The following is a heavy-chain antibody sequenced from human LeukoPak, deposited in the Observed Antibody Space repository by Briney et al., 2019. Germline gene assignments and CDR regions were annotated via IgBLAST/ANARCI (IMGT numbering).Heavy chain of an antibody. CDR3: TRDRSRAEDD. CDR1: GFTFSGHW. J-gene: IGHJ4*02. CDR2: INQGGSDK. D-gene: IGHD1-14*01. Sequence: GGSLRLSCAASGFTFSGHWMGWVRQAPGKGLEWVANINQGGSDKYYVDSVKGRFTISRDNANNLLYLQMNSLRGEDTAVYYCTRDRSRAEDDWGQGTLVTVSS. V-gene: IGHV3-7*01.